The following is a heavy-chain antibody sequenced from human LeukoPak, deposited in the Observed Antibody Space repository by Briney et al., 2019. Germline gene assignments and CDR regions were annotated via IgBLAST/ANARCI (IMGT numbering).Heavy chain of an antibody. J-gene: IGHJ6*02. CDR2: ITDSGSTI. D-gene: IGHD3-9*01. CDR1: GFTFSSYE. CDR3: ARSIGLTGGGVDV. V-gene: IGHV3-48*03. Sequence: GGSLRLSCAASGFTFSSYEMNWVRQAPGKGLEWVSYITDSGSTIHYADSVNGRFTISRDNAKNSLYLQMNSLRAEDSAVYYCARSIGLTGGGVDVRGRGTTVTVSS.